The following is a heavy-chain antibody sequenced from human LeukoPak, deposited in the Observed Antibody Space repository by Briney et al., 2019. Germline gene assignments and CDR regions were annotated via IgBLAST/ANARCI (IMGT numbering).Heavy chain of an antibody. Sequence: SETLSLTCTVSGGSISSYYWSWIRQPPGKGLEWIGYIYYSGSTNYNPSLKSRVTISVDTSKNQFSLKLSSATAADTAVYYCARYDVWGSYRAFDYWGQGTLVTVSS. D-gene: IGHD3-16*02. CDR3: ARYDVWGSYRAFDY. V-gene: IGHV4-59*08. CDR1: GGSISSYY. CDR2: IYYSGST. J-gene: IGHJ4*02.